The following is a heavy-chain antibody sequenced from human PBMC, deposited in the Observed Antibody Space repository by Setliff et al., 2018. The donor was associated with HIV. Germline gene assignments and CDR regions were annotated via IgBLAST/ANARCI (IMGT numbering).Heavy chain of an antibody. CDR2: INSDGTST. J-gene: IGHJ4*02. V-gene: IGHV3-74*03. Sequence: GGSLRPSCAASGFTFSPYWMHWDRQAPGKGLVWVSRINSDGTSTTYANSVKDRFTIPRDNTKNTLYLQMNSLRPEDTAVYYCARDLSYDYDRSSDTFDYWGQGTLVTVSS. CDR1: GFTFSPYW. CDR3: ARDLSYDYDRSSDTFDY. D-gene: IGHD3-22*01.